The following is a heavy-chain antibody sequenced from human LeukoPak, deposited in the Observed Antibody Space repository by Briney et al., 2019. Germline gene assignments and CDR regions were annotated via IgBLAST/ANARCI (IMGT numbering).Heavy chain of an antibody. J-gene: IGHJ4*02. V-gene: IGHV3-7*01. D-gene: IGHD5-18*01. Sequence: GGSLRLSCAASGFTFSSYRMSWVRQAPGKGLEWVANIKQDGSEKYYVDSVKGRFTISRDNAKNSLYLQMNSLRAEDTAVYYCAREVESLDTAMSRYFDYWGQGTLVTVSS. CDR3: AREVESLDTAMSRYFDY. CDR1: GFTFSSYR. CDR2: IKQDGSEK.